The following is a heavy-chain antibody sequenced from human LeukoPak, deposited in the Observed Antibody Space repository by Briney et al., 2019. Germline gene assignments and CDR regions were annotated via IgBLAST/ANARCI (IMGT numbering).Heavy chain of an antibody. CDR1: GASTSGYY. CDR3: ARVDEYGDSILDY. J-gene: IGHJ4*02. D-gene: IGHD4-17*01. CDR2: LLYSGDT. V-gene: IGHV4-59*01. Sequence: SETLSLTCTVSGASTSGYYWNWIRQPPGKGLEWIGYLLYSGDTNYNPSLKSRVTMSVDTSKNQFSLKLSSVTAADTAVYYCARVDEYGDSILDYWGQGTLVTVSS.